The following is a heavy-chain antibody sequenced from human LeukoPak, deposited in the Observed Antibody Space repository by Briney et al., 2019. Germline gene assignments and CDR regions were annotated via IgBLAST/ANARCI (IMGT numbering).Heavy chain of an antibody. CDR3: ARHGGISSGAFDI. V-gene: IGHV4-59*08. CDR1: GGSMSSNY. D-gene: IGHD6-19*01. J-gene: IGHJ3*02. CDR2: IYYSGST. Sequence: SETLSLTCTVSGGSMSSNYWSWIRLPPGKGLEWIGYIYYSGSTDYNPSLKSRVSISGATSKNQCSLSLGSVTAADTAVYYCARHGGISSGAFDIWGQGTMVTVSS.